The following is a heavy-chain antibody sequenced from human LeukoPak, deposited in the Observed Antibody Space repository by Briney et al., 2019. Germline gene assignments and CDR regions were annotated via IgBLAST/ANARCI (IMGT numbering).Heavy chain of an antibody. V-gene: IGHV1-24*01. CDR3: ATDPGPAANPQHQYYYYGMDV. J-gene: IGHJ6*02. Sequence: GASVTVSCTVSGYTLTELSMHWVRQAPGKGLEWVGGFDPEDGETIYAQKFQGRVTMTEDTSTDTAYMELSSLRSEDTAVYYCATDPGPAANPQHQYYYYGMDVWGQGTTVTVSS. D-gene: IGHD2-2*01. CDR2: FDPEDGET. CDR1: GYTLTELS.